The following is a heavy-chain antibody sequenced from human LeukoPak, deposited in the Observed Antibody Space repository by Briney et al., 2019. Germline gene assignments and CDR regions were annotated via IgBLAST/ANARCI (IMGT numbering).Heavy chain of an antibody. CDR2: INWNGGST. Sequence: GGSLRLSCAASGFTFDDYGMSWVRQAPGKGLEWVSGINWNGGSTGYADSVKGRFTISRDNAKNSLYLQMNSLRAEDTAVYYCARDDHYDSSGYYHYWGQGTLVTVSS. D-gene: IGHD3-22*01. V-gene: IGHV3-20*04. J-gene: IGHJ4*02. CDR3: ARDDHYDSSGYYHY. CDR1: GFTFDDYG.